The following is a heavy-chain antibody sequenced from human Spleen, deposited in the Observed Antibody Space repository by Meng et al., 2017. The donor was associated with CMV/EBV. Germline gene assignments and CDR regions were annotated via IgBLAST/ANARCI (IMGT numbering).Heavy chain of an antibody. Sequence: GESLKISCAASGFTVSSNYMSWVRQAPGKGLEWVSVIYSGGSTYYADSVKGRFTISRDTSRNTVFLQMDSLRAEDTAVYYCAKGWKWGNGYYASDYWGQGTLVTVSS. CDR3: AKGWKWGNGYYASDY. V-gene: IGHV3-66*02. J-gene: IGHJ4*02. D-gene: IGHD3-3*01. CDR1: GFTVSSNY. CDR2: IYSGGST.